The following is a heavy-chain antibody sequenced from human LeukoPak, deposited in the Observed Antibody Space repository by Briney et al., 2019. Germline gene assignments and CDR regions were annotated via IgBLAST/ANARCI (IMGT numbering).Heavy chain of an antibody. CDR1: GFTFSSYS. CDR2: ISSSSSYI. CDR3: ARGYDYGDYVVY. Sequence: GGSLRLSRAASGFTFSSYSMNWVRQAPGKGLEWVSSISSSSSYIYYADSVKGRFTISRDNAKNSLYLQMNSLRAEDTAVYYCARGYDYGDYVVYWGQGTLVTVSS. J-gene: IGHJ4*02. V-gene: IGHV3-21*01. D-gene: IGHD4-17*01.